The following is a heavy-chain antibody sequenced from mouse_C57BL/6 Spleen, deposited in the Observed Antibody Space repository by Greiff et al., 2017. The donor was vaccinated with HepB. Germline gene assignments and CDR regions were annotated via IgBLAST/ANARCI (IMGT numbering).Heavy chain of an antibody. CDR2: IRNKANGYTT. Sequence: EVKVVESGGGLVQPGGSLSLSCAASGFTFTDYYMSWVRQPPGKALEWLGFIRNKANGYTTEYSASVKGRFTISRDNSQSILYLQMNALRAEDSATYYCARSLNWDYWGQGTTLTVSS. CDR1: GFTFTDYY. V-gene: IGHV7-3*01. D-gene: IGHD4-1*02. J-gene: IGHJ2*01. CDR3: ARSLNWDY.